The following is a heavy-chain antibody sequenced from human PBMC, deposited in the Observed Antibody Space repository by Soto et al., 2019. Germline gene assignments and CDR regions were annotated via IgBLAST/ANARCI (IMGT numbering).Heavy chain of an antibody. Sequence: LRLSCAASGFTFSSYGMHWVRQAPGKGLEWVAVISYDGSNKYYADSVKGRFTISRDNSKNTLYLQMNSLRAEDTAVYYCAKDRGYYYDSSGLDYWGQGTLVTAPQ. CDR2: ISYDGSNK. CDR3: AKDRGYYYDSSGLDY. CDR1: GFTFSSYG. D-gene: IGHD3-22*01. V-gene: IGHV3-30*18. J-gene: IGHJ4*02.